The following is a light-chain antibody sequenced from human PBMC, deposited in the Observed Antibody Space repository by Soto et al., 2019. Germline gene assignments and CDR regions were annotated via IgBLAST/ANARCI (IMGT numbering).Light chain of an antibody. CDR2: DAS. J-gene: IGKJ5*01. Sequence: AILLTQSPSSLSASVGDTVTVSCRASQDIINGLAWYQQRPGQPPKLLIYDASTLESGVPSRFSGSGSGTDFTLTISSLQPEDFATYYCQQFNSYPPITFGQGTRLEIK. CDR1: QDIING. CDR3: QQFNSYPPIT. V-gene: IGKV1-13*02.